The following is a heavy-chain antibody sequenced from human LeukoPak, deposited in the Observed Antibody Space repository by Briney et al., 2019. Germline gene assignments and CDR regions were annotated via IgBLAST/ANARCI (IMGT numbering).Heavy chain of an antibody. CDR1: GGTFSSYA. J-gene: IGHJ3*02. CDR2: IIPICGTE. V-gene: IGHV1-69*05. CDR3: ARVGYSGYDYYGNDAFDI. Sequence: SVKVSCKASGGTFSSYAISWVRQAPGQGLEWMGGIIPICGTENYAQKFQGRVTITTDESTSTAYMELSSLRSEDTAVYYCARVGYSGYDYYGNDAFDIWGQGTMVTVSS. D-gene: IGHD5-12*01.